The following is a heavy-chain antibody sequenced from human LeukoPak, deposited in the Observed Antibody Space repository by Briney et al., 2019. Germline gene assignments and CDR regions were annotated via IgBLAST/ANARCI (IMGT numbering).Heavy chain of an antibody. Sequence: ASVKVSCKASGYTFTSYYMHWVRQAPGQGLEWMGIINPSGGSTSYAQKFQGGVTMTRGTSTSTVYMELSSLRSEDTAVYYCARDLNPWGITGTTVYWGQGTLVTVSS. CDR1: GYTFTSYY. V-gene: IGHV1-46*01. CDR3: ARDLNPWGITGTTVY. CDR2: INPSGGST. D-gene: IGHD1-7*01. J-gene: IGHJ4*02.